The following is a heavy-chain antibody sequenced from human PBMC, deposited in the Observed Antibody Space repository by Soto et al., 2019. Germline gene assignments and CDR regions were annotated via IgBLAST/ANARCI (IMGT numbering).Heavy chain of an antibody. CDR3: ATVEMATITNNY. Sequence: ASVKVSCKASGYTFTSYGISWVRQAPGQGLEWMGWISAYNGNTNYAQKLQGRVTMTTDTSTSTAYMELRSLRSDDTAVYYCATVEMATITNNYWGQGTLVTVSS. CDR2: ISAYNGNT. J-gene: IGHJ4*02. CDR1: GYTFTSYG. D-gene: IGHD5-12*01. V-gene: IGHV1-18*01.